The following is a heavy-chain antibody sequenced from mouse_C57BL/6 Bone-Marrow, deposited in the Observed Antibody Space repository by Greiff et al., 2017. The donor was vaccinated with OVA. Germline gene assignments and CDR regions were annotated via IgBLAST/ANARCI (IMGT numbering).Heavy chain of an antibody. Sequence: EVQRVESGPVLVKPGPSVKISCKASGFTFTDYYMHWVKQSHGKSLEWIGLVYPYNGGTSYNQKFKGKATLTVDTSSSTAYMELNSLTSEDSAVYYGARGLYYSNFDWYFDVWGTGTTVTVSS. V-gene: IGHV1-36*01. J-gene: IGHJ1*03. CDR2: VYPYNGGT. D-gene: IGHD2-5*01. CDR1: GFTFTDYY. CDR3: ARGLYYSNFDWYFDV.